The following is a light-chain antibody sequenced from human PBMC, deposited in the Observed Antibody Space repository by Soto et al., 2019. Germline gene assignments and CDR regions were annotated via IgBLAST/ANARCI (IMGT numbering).Light chain of an antibody. CDR1: SSNIGAGYD. V-gene: IGLV1-40*01. Sequence: QSVLTQPPSVSGAPGQRVTISCNGSSSNIGAGYDVHWYQQLPGTAPKLLIYGNSNRPSGVPDRFSGSKSGTSASLAITGLQAEDEADYYCQSYDSSLSGSVVFGGGTKVTV. CDR3: QSYDSSLSGSVV. J-gene: IGLJ2*01. CDR2: GNS.